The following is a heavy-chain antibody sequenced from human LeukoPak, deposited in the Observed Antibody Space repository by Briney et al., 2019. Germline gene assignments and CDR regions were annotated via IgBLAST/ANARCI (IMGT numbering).Heavy chain of an antibody. D-gene: IGHD2/OR15-2a*01. CDR1: GASVRSDH. J-gene: IGHJ3*02. V-gene: IGHV4-59*02. Sequence: SETLTLTCTVSGASVRSDHWNWIRQSPGKGLEWIAYMHGSGSPNYNPSLASRLTLLVDATENLLSLKLTSVTAADTAVYFCARDLSVNAFDIWGQGTLVTVSS. CDR2: MHGSGSP. CDR3: ARDLSVNAFDI.